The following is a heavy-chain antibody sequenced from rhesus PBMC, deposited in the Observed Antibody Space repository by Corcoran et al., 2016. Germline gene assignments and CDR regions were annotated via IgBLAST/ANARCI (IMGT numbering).Heavy chain of an antibody. Sequence: EVQLVESGGGLAQPGGSLRLSCAASGFNFGGYFMDWVRQTPGRGLEWGSRISNTGADTNHADSVKGRFTISRDNGKNTLYLQMASLRIEDTAVYYCVREMNTVTGIDFWGQGVLVTVSS. V-gene: IGHV3S18*01. CDR3: VREMNTVTGIDF. CDR1: GFNFGGYF. J-gene: IGHJ4*01. CDR2: ISNTGADT. D-gene: IGHD4-23*01.